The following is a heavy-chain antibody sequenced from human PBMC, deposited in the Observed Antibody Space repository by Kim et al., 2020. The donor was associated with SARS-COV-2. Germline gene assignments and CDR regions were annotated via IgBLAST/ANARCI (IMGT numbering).Heavy chain of an antibody. CDR2: INPSGGST. Sequence: ASVNVSCKASGYTFTSYYMHWVRQAPGQGLEWMGIINPSGGSTSYAQKFQGRVTMTRDTSTSTVYMELSSLRSEDTAVYYCARDRMVDTAMVTAYGMDVWGQGTTVTVSS. J-gene: IGHJ6*02. D-gene: IGHD5-18*01. CDR1: GYTFTSYY. CDR3: ARDRMVDTAMVTAYGMDV. V-gene: IGHV1-46*01.